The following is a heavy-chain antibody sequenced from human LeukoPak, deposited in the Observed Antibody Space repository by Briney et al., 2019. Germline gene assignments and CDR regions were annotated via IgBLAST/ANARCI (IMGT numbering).Heavy chain of an antibody. Sequence: GGSLRLFCAASGFTFSTYSMNWVRQAPGKGLEWVSYISSSSNTIYYADSVKGRFTVSRDNAKNSLYLQMNSPRVEDTAVYYCAPGYCSSSSCTHYFDYWSQGTLVTVSS. CDR3: APGYCSSSSCTHYFDY. CDR1: GFTFSTYS. CDR2: ISSSSNTI. D-gene: IGHD2-2*01. J-gene: IGHJ4*02. V-gene: IGHV3-48*01.